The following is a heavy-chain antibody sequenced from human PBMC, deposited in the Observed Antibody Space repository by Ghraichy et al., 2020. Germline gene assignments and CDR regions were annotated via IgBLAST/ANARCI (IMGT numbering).Heavy chain of an antibody. Sequence: GGSLRLSCAASGFTFSSYSMNWVRQTPGKGLEWLSYISESSSAKYYADSVKGRFTISRDNAKNSLYLQMNSLRDEDTALYYCARDGRGFSGFGPDDWGQGTLDTVSS. V-gene: IGHV3-48*02. J-gene: IGHJ4*02. CDR1: GFTFSSYS. D-gene: IGHD5-12*01. CDR3: ARDGRGFSGFGPDD. CDR2: ISESSSAK.